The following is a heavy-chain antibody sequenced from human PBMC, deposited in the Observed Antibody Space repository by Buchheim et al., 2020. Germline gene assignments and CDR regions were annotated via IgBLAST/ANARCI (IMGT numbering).Heavy chain of an antibody. CDR3: ARAYGSGTYYHPDY. D-gene: IGHD3-10*01. CDR1: GYTFTSYH. CDR2: INPSGGST. J-gene: IGHJ4*02. V-gene: IGHV1-46*01. Sequence: QVQLVQSGAEVRKPGASVKVSCKASGYTFTSYHIHWVRQAPGQGLEWMGIINPSGGSTSYAQKFQGRVTMTRDTSTNTAYMELSSLRSEDTAVYYCARAYGSGTYYHPDYWGQGTL.